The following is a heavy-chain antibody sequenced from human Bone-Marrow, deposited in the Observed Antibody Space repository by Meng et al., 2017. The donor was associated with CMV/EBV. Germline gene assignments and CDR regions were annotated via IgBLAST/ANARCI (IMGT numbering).Heavy chain of an antibody. D-gene: IGHD3-9*01. CDR2: INPNSGGT. CDR3: ARDGRYFDWLGSSDGNYGMDV. J-gene: IGHJ6*02. Sequence: ASVKVSCKASGYTFTGYYMHWVRQAPGQGLEWMGWINPNSGGTNYAQKLQGRVTMTRDTSISTAYMELSRLRSDDTAVYYCARDGRYFDWLGSSDGNYGMDVWGQGTTVTVSS. V-gene: IGHV1-2*02. CDR1: GYTFTGYY.